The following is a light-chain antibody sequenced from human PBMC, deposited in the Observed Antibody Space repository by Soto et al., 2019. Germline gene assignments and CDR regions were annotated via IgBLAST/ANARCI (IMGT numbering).Light chain of an antibody. CDR1: QSVTYN. V-gene: IGKV3-15*01. CDR3: QQYKNWPTLN. Sequence: EIVMTQSPATLSVSPGETATLSCRASQSVTYNLAWYQQKPGQGPRLLIYGAFTRATGIPARFSGSGSGTEFTLTISSLQSEDFAVYYCQQYKNWPTLNFGGGTKVEIK. J-gene: IGKJ4*01. CDR2: GAF.